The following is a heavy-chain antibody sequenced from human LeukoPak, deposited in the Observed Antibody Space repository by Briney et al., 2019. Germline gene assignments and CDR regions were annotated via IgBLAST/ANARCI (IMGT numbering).Heavy chain of an antibody. V-gene: IGHV3-23*01. D-gene: IGHD3-22*01. CDR3: ANGGSGYFADL. J-gene: IGHJ5*02. CDR1: GFIFNNYG. Sequence: GGSLRLSCAASGFIFNNYGLIWVRQAPGKGLQWVSAISNDGGGTTYADFVKGRFTISRDNSKNTLFLQMSSLRAEDTALYYCANGGSGYFADLCGQGTLVTVS. CDR2: ISNDGGGT.